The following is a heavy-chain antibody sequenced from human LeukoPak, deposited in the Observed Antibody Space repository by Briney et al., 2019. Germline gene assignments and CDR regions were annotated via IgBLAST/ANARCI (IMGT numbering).Heavy chain of an antibody. V-gene: IGHV1-24*01. Sequence: ASVKVSCKVSGYTLTELSMHWVRQAPGKGLEWMGGFDPEDGETIYAQKFQGRVTMTEDTSTDTAYMELSSLRSEDTAVYYCARDRAYYYGSGKEGDWFDPWGQGTLVTVSS. CDR2: FDPEDGET. CDR3: ARDRAYYYGSGKEGDWFDP. D-gene: IGHD3-10*01. CDR1: GYTLTELS. J-gene: IGHJ5*02.